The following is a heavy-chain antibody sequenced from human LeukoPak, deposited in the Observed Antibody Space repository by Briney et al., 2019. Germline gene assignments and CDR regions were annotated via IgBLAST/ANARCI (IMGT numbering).Heavy chain of an antibody. Sequence: GESLKISCQGSGYSFNSYWIAWVRQMPGKGLEWMGIIYPGDSDTRYSPSFQGQITISADKSINTAYLRWSSLKASDTAMYYCARDLEAAAGPFDYWGQGTLVTVSS. V-gene: IGHV5-51*01. CDR3: ARDLEAAAGPFDY. J-gene: IGHJ4*02. D-gene: IGHD6-13*01. CDR1: GYSFNSYW. CDR2: IYPGDSDT.